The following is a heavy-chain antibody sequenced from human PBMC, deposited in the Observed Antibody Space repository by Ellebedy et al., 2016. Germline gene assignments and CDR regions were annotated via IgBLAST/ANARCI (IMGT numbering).Heavy chain of an antibody. CDR2: TYYRSKWRN. CDR1: GDSVSRNSAT. Sequence: SQTLSLTCDISGDSVSRNSATWNWIRQSPSRGLEWLGRTYYRSKWRNDYAVSVKSRITINSETSKNQFSLQLNSVTPDDTAFYYCARGYDFLTGSGSHLDYWGQGTLVAVSS. J-gene: IGHJ4*02. V-gene: IGHV6-1*01. CDR3: ARGYDFLTGSGSHLDY. D-gene: IGHD3/OR15-3a*01.